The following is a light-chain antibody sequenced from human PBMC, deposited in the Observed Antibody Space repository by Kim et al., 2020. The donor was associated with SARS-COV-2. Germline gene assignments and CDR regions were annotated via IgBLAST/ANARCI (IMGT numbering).Light chain of an antibody. J-gene: IGKJ2*01. Sequence: GSTGERATVSCRTSQSVSTNLAWYQQKPGQAPRLPIYGTSTRATGIPPRFSGSGSGTEFTLTISSLQSEDFAIYYCQQYNRWPPYIFGQGTKLEI. CDR2: GTS. CDR1: QSVSTN. CDR3: QQYNRWPPYI. V-gene: IGKV3-15*01.